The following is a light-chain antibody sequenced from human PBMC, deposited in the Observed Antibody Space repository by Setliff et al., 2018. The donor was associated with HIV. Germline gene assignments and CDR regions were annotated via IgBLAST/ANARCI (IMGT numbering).Light chain of an antibody. V-gene: IGKV1-9*01. Sequence: DTLLTQSPPFLSASVGDRVTITCRTSHYIASYLAWYQQKPGKAPRLLIYAASTLNTGVPSRFSGGGSGTEFALTINSLQPEDVATYYCQRLDSYGTFGQGTRLEIK. CDR1: HYIASY. CDR2: AAS. J-gene: IGKJ5*01. CDR3: QRLDSYGT.